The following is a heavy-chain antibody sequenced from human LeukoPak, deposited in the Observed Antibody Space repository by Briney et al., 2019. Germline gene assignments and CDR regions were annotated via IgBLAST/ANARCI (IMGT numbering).Heavy chain of an antibody. CDR1: GGSISSGSYY. CDR2: IYTSGST. D-gene: IGHD2-2*01. J-gene: IGHJ6*03. V-gene: IGHV4-61*02. Sequence: PSETLSLTCTVSGGSISSGSYYWSWIRQPAGKGLEWIGRIYTSGSTNYNPSLESRVTISVDTSKNQFSLKLSSVTAADTAVYYCARVPYLHLRYMDVWGKGTTVTVSS. CDR3: ARVPYLHLRYMDV.